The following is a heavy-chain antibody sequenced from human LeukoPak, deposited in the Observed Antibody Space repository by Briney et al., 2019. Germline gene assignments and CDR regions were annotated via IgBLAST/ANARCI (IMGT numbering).Heavy chain of an antibody. D-gene: IGHD1-26*01. CDR3: ATDFYSGSPDAFDI. CDR1: GFTFSSYG. Sequence: GGSLRLSCAASGFTFSSYGMHWVRQAPGKGLEWVAVISYDGSNKYYADSVKGRFTISRDNSKNTLYLQMNSLRAEDTAVYYCATDFYSGSPDAFDIWGQGTMVTVSS. CDR2: ISYDGSNK. V-gene: IGHV3-30*03. J-gene: IGHJ3*02.